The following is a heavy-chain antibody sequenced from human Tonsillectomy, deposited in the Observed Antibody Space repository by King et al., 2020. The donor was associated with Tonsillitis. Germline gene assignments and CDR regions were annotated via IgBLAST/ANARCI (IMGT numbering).Heavy chain of an antibody. CDR1: GFTFSDYA. V-gene: IGHV3-30*18. CDR2: ISCDGSKK. D-gene: IGHD3-10*01. Sequence: VQLVESGGGVVQPGRSLRLSCGASGFTFSDYAMHWVRQAPGKGLEWVALISCDGSKKYYEDSVQGRFTISRDNSKNTLYLQMNSLRAEETAVYYCAKDRGFIPSTVSYYFDYWGQGTLVTVSS. CDR3: AKDRGFIPSTVSYYFDY. J-gene: IGHJ4*02.